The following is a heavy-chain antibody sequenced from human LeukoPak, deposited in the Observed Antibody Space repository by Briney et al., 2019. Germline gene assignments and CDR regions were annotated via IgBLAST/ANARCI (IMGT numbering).Heavy chain of an antibody. Sequence: GGSLRLSCAASGFTFSSYWMSWVRQAPGKGLEWVANIKQDGSEKYYVDSVKGRFTISRDNAKNSLYLQMSSLRAEDTAVYYCARFGAPVTNYYYYYMDVWGKGTTVTVSS. D-gene: IGHD3-16*01. CDR1: GFTFSSYW. J-gene: IGHJ6*03. CDR2: IKQDGSEK. V-gene: IGHV3-7*01. CDR3: ARFGAPVTNYYYYYMDV.